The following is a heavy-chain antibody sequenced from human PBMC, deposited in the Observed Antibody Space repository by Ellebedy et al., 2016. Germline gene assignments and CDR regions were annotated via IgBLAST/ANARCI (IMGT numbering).Heavy chain of an antibody. CDR1: GFSLSTSGVG. Sequence: SGPTLVKPTQTLTLTCTFSGFSLSTSGVGVSWIRQPPGKALEWLARIDWDDDKYYSTSLKTRLTISKDTSKNQVVLTMTNMDPVDTATYYCARHYYGSGSYYLGGYYFDYWGQGTLVTVSS. D-gene: IGHD3-10*01. CDR3: ARHYYGSGSYYLGGYYFDY. CDR2: IDWDDDK. J-gene: IGHJ4*02. V-gene: IGHV2-70*11.